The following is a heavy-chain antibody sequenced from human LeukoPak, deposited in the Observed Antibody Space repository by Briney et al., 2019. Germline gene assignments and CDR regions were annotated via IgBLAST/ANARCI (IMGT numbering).Heavy chain of an antibody. CDR2: ISGSGGST. J-gene: IGHJ4*02. D-gene: IGHD3-22*01. Sequence: GGSLRLSCAASGFTFSSYAMSWVRQAPGKGLEWVSGISGSGGSTYYADSVKGRFTISRDNSKNTLYLQMNSLRAEDTAVYYCARDYYDSSDPTAGYWGQGTLVTVSS. CDR1: GFTFSSYA. CDR3: ARDYYDSSDPTAGY. V-gene: IGHV3-23*01.